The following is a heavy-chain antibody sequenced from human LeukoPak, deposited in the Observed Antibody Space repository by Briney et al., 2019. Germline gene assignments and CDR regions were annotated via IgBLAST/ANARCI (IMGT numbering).Heavy chain of an antibody. V-gene: IGHV1-2*02. CDR3: ARDSWGLDWYFDL. Sequence: GASVKVSCKASGYSFTGYFMHWVRQAPGQGLEWMGWINPNSGGTNYAQKFQGRVTTTRDTSISTVYMELSRLRSDDTAVYYCARDSWGLDWYFDLWGRGTLVTVSS. CDR2: INPNSGGT. J-gene: IGHJ2*01. CDR1: GYSFTGYF. D-gene: IGHD7-27*01.